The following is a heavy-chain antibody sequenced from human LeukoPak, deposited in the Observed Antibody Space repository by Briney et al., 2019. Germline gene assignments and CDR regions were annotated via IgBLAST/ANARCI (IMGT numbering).Heavy chain of an antibody. CDR1: GFTFGDYG. CDR2: VSWDGGGT. CDR3: AKDRLVPAATGEFDY. Sequence: GGSLRLSCAASGFTFGDYGVSWVRQAPGKGLEWVSGVSWDGGGTGYADSVKGRFTISRDNSKNTLYLQMNSLRAEDTAVYYCAKDRLVPAATGEFDYWGQGTLVTVSS. V-gene: IGHV3-20*04. D-gene: IGHD2-2*01. J-gene: IGHJ4*02.